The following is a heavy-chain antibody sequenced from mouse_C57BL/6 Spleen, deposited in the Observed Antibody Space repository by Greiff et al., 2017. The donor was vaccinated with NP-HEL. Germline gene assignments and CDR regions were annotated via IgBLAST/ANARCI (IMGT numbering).Heavy chain of an antibody. D-gene: IGHD1-1*01. J-gene: IGHJ3*01. CDR3: ARESPYYYGSSLAY. CDR1: GFSLTSYG. V-gene: IGHV2-2*01. CDR2: IWSGGST. Sequence: QVQLKESGPGLVQPSQSLSITCTVSGFSLTSYGVHWVRQSPGKGLEWLGVIWSGGSTDYNAAFISRLSISKDNSKSQVFFKMNSLQADDTAIYYCARESPYYYGSSLAYWGQGTLVTVSA.